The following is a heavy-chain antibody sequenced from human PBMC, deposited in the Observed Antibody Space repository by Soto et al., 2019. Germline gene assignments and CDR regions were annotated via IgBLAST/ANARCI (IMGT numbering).Heavy chain of an antibody. J-gene: IGHJ6*02. D-gene: IGHD6-13*01. CDR2: INPNSGGT. CDR3: ARECTYSSSWNYYYYGMDV. V-gene: IGHV1-2*04. CDR1: GYTFTGYY. Sequence: ASVKVSCKASGYTFTGYYMHWVRQAPGQGLEWMGWINPNSGGTNYAQKFQGWVTMTRDTSISTAYMELSRLRSDDTAVYYCARECTYSSSWNYYYYGMDVRGQGTTVTVSS.